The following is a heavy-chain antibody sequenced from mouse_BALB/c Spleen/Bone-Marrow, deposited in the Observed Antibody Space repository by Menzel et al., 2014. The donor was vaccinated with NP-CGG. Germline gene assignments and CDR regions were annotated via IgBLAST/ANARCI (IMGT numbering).Heavy chain of an antibody. CDR2: IDPANGNT. V-gene: IGHV14-3*02. CDR3: ASYRYAWYFDV. D-gene: IGHD2-14*01. Sequence: GAELVKPGASVKLSCTASGFNIKDTYMHWVKQRPEQGLEWIGRIDPANGNTKYDPKFQGKATITADTSSNTAYLQLSSLTSEDTAVYYCASYRYAWYFDVWGAGTTVTVSS. CDR1: GFNIKDTY. J-gene: IGHJ1*01.